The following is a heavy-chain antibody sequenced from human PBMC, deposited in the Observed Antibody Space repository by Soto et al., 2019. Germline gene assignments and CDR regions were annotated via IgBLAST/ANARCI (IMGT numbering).Heavy chain of an antibody. J-gene: IGHJ6*03. Sequence: QVPLVQSGAEVKKPGASVKVSCKASGYTFTSYDINWVRQATGQGLEWMGWMNPNSGNTGYAQKFQGRVTMTRNTSISTAYMELSSLRSEDTAVYYCARGGYYDFWSGYYTLRNYYYMDVWGKGTTVTVSS. V-gene: IGHV1-8*01. CDR3: ARGGYYDFWSGYYTLRNYYYMDV. CDR2: MNPNSGNT. CDR1: GYTFTSYD. D-gene: IGHD3-3*01.